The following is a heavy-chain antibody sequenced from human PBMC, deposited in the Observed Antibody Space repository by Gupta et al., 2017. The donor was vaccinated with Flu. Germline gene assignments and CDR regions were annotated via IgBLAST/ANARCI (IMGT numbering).Heavy chain of an antibody. CDR3: ARLDTIGTTAFDV. CDR2: IYPGDSDT. V-gene: IGHV5-51*03. Sequence: GAEVKKPGESLKISCKGSGYRFTSYWIGWVRQMPGKGLEWMGIIYPGDSDTRYSPSFQDQVTVSADKSITTAYLQWSSLKASDTAMYYCARLDTIGTTAFDVWGQGTMVTVSS. D-gene: IGHD1-1*01. CDR1: GYRFTSYW. J-gene: IGHJ3*01.